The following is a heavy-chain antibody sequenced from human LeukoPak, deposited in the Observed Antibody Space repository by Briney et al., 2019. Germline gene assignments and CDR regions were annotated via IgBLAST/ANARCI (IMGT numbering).Heavy chain of an antibody. CDR3: AKDIKRGLRYYFDY. CDR2: ISYDGSNK. CDR1: GFTFSSYG. D-gene: IGHD4-17*01. J-gene: IGHJ4*02. Sequence: PGGSLRLSCAASGFTFSSYGMHWVRQAPGKGQEWVAVISYDGSNKYYADSVKGRFTISRDNSKNTLYLQMNSLRAEDTAVYYCAKDIKRGLRYYFDYWGQGTLVTVSS. V-gene: IGHV3-30*18.